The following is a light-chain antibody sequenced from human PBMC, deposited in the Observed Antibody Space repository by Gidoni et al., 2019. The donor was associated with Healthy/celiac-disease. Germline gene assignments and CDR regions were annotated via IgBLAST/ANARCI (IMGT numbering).Light chain of an antibody. CDR3: QQYYSYPWT. V-gene: IGKV1-8*01. Sequence: AIRMTQSPSSFSASTGDRVTITCRASQGISSYLAWYQQKPGKAPKLLIYAASTLQSGVPSRFRGSGSGTDFTLTISCLQSEDFATYYCQQYYSYPWTFGPGTKVEIK. CDR2: AAS. J-gene: IGKJ1*01. CDR1: QGISSY.